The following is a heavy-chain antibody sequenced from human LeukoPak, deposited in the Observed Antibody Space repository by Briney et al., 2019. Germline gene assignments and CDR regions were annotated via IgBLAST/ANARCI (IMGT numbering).Heavy chain of an antibody. CDR2: ISYDGSNK. V-gene: IGHV3-30-3*01. D-gene: IGHD3-9*01. J-gene: IGHJ4*02. Sequence: GGSLRLSCAASGFTFSSYAMHWVRQAPGKGLEWVAVISYDGSNKYYADSVKGRFTISRDNSKNTLYLQMNSLRAEDTAVYYCARDGAAFELDYWGQGTLVTVSS. CDR3: ARDGAAFELDY. CDR1: GFTFSSYA.